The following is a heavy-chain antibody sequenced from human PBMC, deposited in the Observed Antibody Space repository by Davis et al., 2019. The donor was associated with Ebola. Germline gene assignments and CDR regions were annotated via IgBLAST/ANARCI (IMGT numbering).Heavy chain of an antibody. Sequence: SVQVSCKASGYTFTGHYIHWVRQAPGQGLEWMGRINPNSGGTNYAQKFQGRVTMTRDTSISTAYMELSRLRSDDTAVYYCARDLTMGIATDYWGQGTLVTVSS. V-gene: IGHV1-2*06. CDR1: GYTFTGHY. D-gene: IGHD4/OR15-4a*01. CDR2: INPNSGGT. CDR3: ARDLTMGIATDY. J-gene: IGHJ4*02.